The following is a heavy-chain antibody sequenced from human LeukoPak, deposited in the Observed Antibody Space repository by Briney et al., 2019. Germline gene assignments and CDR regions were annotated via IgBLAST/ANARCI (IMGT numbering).Heavy chain of an antibody. Sequence: SETLSLTCTVSGGSISSYYWSWIRQPPGQGLEWIGYIYYSGSTNYNPSLKSRVTISVDTSKNQFSLKLSSVTAADTAVYYCARVYCSSTSCPIGPFDYWGQGTLVTVSS. V-gene: IGHV4-59*01. CDR1: GGSISSYY. D-gene: IGHD2-2*01. CDR3: ARVYCSSTSCPIGPFDY. J-gene: IGHJ4*02. CDR2: IYYSGST.